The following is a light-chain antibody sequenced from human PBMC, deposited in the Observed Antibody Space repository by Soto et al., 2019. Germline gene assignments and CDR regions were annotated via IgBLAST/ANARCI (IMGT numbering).Light chain of an antibody. J-gene: IGKJ1*01. V-gene: IGKV3-11*01. CDR2: DAS. CDR3: QEYNTWPWT. Sequence: EIELTDSPATLSLSQGEIATPSCRASQSVSSYLAWYQQKPGQAPRLLIYDASNRATGIPARFSGSGSGPEFTLTITSLQSEDSAVHYCQEYNTWPWTFGQGTKVDIK. CDR1: QSVSSY.